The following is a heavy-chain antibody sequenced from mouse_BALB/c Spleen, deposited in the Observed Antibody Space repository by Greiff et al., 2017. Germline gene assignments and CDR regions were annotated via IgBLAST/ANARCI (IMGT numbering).Heavy chain of an antibody. D-gene: IGHD1-1*01. CDR2: ISYSGST. CDR3: ARREGFITTVGYAMDY. V-gene: IGHV3-8*02. J-gene: IGHJ4*01. CDR1: GDSIPCGY. Sequence: EVNVVESGPSLVKPSQTLSLTCSVTGDSIPCGYWNWIRKFPGNKLEYMGYISYSGSTYYNPSLKSRISITRDTSKNQYYLQLNSVTTEDTATDYCARREGFITTVGYAMDYWGQGTSVTVSS.